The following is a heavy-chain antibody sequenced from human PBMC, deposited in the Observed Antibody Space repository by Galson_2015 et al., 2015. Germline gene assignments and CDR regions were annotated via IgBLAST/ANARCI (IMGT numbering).Heavy chain of an antibody. D-gene: IGHD3-3*01. J-gene: IGHJ6*02. V-gene: IGHV1-18*01. CDR1: GYTFTSYG. CDR2: ISAYNGNT. Sequence: SVKVSCKASGYTFTSYGISWVRQAPGQGLEWMGWISAYNGNTNYAQKLQGRVTMTTDTSTSTAYMELRSLGSDDTAVYYCARDWRGAGERSYYDFWSGSAPIYYYYYGMDVWGQGTTVTVSS. CDR3: ARDWRGAGERSYYDFWSGSAPIYYYYYGMDV.